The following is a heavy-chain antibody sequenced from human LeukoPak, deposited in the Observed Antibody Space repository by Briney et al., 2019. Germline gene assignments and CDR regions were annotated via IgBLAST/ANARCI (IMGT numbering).Heavy chain of an antibody. D-gene: IGHD3-22*01. J-gene: IGHJ4*02. CDR2: IYSGGST. CDR3: ARGYGYDSSGYYYVTALAY. V-gene: IGHV3-53*01. CDR1: GFTVSSNY. Sequence: PGGSLRLSCAASGFTVSSNYMSWARQAPGKGLEWVSVIYSGGSTYYADSVKGRFTISRDNSKNTLYLQMNSLRAEDTAVYYCARGYGYDSSGYYYVTALAYWGQGTLVTVSS.